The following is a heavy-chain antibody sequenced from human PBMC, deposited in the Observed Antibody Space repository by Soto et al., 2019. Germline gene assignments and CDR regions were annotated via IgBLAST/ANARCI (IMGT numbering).Heavy chain of an antibody. V-gene: IGHV1-2*04. J-gene: IGHJ4*02. Sequence: QVQLVQSGAEVKKPGASVKVSCKASGYTFSGYYMHWVRQAPGQGLEWMGWINPNSGGTNYAQKFQGWVTMTRDTSISTAYMELSRLRSDDTAVYYCAREYDSSGYSFDYWGQGTLVTVSS. D-gene: IGHD3-22*01. CDR1: GYTFSGYY. CDR3: AREYDSSGYSFDY. CDR2: INPNSGGT.